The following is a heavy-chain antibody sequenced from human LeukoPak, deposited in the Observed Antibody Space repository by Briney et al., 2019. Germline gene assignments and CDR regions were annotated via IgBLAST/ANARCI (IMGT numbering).Heavy chain of an antibody. CDR3: ARVSYYDFWSGYYPSYFDY. CDR1: GYTFTGYY. J-gene: IGHJ4*02. V-gene: IGHV1-8*02. CDR2: MNPNSGNT. Sequence: ASVKVSCKASGYTFTGYYMHWVRQAPGQGLEWVGWMNPNSGNTGYAQKFQGRVTMTRNTSISTAYMELSSLRSEDTAVYYCARVSYYDFWSGYYPSYFDYWGQGTLVTVSS. D-gene: IGHD3-3*01.